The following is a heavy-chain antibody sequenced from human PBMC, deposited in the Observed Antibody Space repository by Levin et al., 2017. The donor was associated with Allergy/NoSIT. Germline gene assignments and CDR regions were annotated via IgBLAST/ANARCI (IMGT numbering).Heavy chain of an antibody. CDR1: GFSLTTSAMC. Sequence: QTLSLTCTFSGFSLTTSAMCVSWIRQPPGKALEWLARIDWDDDKYYSTSLKTRLSISKDTSKNQVVLTMTNMDPVDTATYYCARSSPGGFSYGHHFDYWGQGTLVAVSS. D-gene: IGHD5-18*01. J-gene: IGHJ4*02. CDR2: IDWDDDK. V-gene: IGHV2-70*11. CDR3: ARSSPGGFSYGHHFDY.